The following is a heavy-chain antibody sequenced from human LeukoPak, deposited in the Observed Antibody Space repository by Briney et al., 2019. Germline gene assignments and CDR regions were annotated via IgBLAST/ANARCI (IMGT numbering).Heavy chain of an antibody. J-gene: IGHJ4*02. D-gene: IGHD3-9*01. V-gene: IGHV3-11*01. CDR2: ISSSGSTI. Sequence: GGSLRLSCAASGFTFSDYYMSWIRQAPGKGLEWVSYISSSGSTIYYADSVKGRFTISRDNAKNTLYLQMNSLRAEDTAVYYCARDVVYYDILTGYYNLDYWGQGTLVPVSS. CDR3: ARDVVYYDILTGYYNLDY. CDR1: GFTFSDYY.